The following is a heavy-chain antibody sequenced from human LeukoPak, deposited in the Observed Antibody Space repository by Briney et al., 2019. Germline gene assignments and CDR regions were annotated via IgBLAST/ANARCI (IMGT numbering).Heavy chain of an antibody. V-gene: IGHV1-8*01. Sequence: ASVKVSCKASENTFISYDINWVRQATGQGLEWMGWMNPNSGDTGYAQKLQGRVTMTRNTSISTAYMKLSSLRSEDTAVYYCARGPFFEIAAAGFDSWGQGTPVTVSS. CDR1: ENTFISYD. D-gene: IGHD6-13*01. J-gene: IGHJ4*02. CDR2: MNPNSGDT. CDR3: ARGPFFEIAAAGFDS.